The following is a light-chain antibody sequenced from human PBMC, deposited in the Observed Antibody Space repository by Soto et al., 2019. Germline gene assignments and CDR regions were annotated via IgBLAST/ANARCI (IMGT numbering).Light chain of an antibody. V-gene: IGKV1-5*03. CDR1: QSIKNW. CDR2: KAS. Sequence: DIQMTQSPSTLSASVGDRVTITCRASQSIKNWLAWYQQKPGEAPKLLIYKASTLDSGVPSRFSGSGSGTEFTLTISCLQPDDVATYYCQQYNSYSQFTFGPGTKVDIK. J-gene: IGKJ3*01. CDR3: QQYNSYSQFT.